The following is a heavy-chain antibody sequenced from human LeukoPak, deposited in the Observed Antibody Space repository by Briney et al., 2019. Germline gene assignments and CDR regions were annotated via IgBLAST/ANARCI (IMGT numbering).Heavy chain of an antibody. J-gene: IGHJ5*02. Sequence: GGALRLSCAASGFSFSSSAMSWVRQAPGRGGEWGAAISDTGRLSYCADSVSGGFTISRDNSKNTLSLQMSSLRAADTAVYYCAKGGLRDGYSYPSWPQGTLITVSS. CDR3: AKGGLRDGYSYPS. V-gene: IGHV3-23*01. CDR2: ISDTGRLS. D-gene: IGHD5-24*01. CDR1: GFSFSSSA.